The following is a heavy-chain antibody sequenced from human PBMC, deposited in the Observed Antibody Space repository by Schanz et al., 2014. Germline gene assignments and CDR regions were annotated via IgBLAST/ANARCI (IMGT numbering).Heavy chain of an antibody. J-gene: IGHJ3*01. Sequence: EVQLVESGGGLVQPGGSLRLSCAASGFTVSSNYMSWVRQAPGKGLEWVSYISGSSSTKYYADSVKGRFTISRDNGKKSLYLQMNSLRAEDPAVYFCARDYESDLYSPRHDAFDVWGQGTVVTVSS. D-gene: IGHD2-8*01. CDR2: ISGSSSTK. V-gene: IGHV3-48*01. CDR1: GFTVSSNY. CDR3: ARDYESDLYSPRHDAFDV.